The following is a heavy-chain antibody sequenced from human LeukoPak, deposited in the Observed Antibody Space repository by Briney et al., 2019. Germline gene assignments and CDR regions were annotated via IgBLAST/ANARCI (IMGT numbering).Heavy chain of an antibody. V-gene: IGHV3-33*01. CDR2: IWYDGSNK. CDR3: AREKGPYPVTHYYYYGMDV. CDR1: GFTFSSYG. Sequence: GGSLRLSCAASGFTFSSYGMHWVRQAPGKGLEWVAVIWYDGSNKYYADSVKGRFTISRDNAKNSLYLQMNSVRAGDTAVHYCAREKGPYPVTHYYYYGMDVWGQGTTVIVSS. J-gene: IGHJ6*02. D-gene: IGHD1-14*01.